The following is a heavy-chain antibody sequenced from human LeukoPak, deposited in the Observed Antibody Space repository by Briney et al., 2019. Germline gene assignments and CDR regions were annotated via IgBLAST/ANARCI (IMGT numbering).Heavy chain of an antibody. V-gene: IGHV4-4*07. CDR1: GGSISSYY. J-gene: IGHJ6*02. D-gene: IGHD2-2*02. CDR3: ASNKEYCSSTSCYKHYYGMDV. Sequence: SETLSLTCTVSGGSISSYYWSWIRQPAGKGLEWIGRIYTSGSTNYNPSLKSRVTISVDTSKNQFSLKLSSVTAADTAVYYCASNKEYCSSTSCYKHYYGMDVWGQGTTVTVSS. CDR2: IYTSGST.